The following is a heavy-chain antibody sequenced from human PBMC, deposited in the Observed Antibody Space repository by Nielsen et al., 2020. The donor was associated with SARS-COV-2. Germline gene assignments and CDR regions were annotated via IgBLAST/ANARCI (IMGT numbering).Heavy chain of an antibody. CDR1: GFTFSSYG. CDR2: ISYDGSNK. Sequence: GESLKISCAASGFTFSSYGMHWVRQAPGKGLEWVAVISYDGSNKYYADSVKGRFTISRDNSKNTLYLQMNSLRAEDTAVYYCAKMGRLVLYYYYGMDVWGQGTTVTVSS. J-gene: IGHJ6*02. V-gene: IGHV3-30*18. D-gene: IGHD2-8*02. CDR3: AKMGRLVLYYYYGMDV.